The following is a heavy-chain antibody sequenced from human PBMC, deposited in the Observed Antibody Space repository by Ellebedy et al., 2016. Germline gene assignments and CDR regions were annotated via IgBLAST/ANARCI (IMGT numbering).Heavy chain of an antibody. V-gene: IGHV3-48*04. CDR3: ARGPTTIYYYYMDV. CDR1: GFTFSNYA. Sequence: GGSLRLXXAASGFTFSNYAMHWVRQAPGRGLEWVSSIPSSGSPIYYADSVKGRFTISRDNAKTSLHLQMNSLKAEDTAVYYCARGPTTIYYYYMDVWGKGTTVTVSS. CDR2: IPSSGSPI. J-gene: IGHJ6*03. D-gene: IGHD1-1*01.